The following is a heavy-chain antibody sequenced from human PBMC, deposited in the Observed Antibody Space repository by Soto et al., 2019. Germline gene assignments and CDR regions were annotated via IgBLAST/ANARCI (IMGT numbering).Heavy chain of an antibody. J-gene: IGHJ4*02. CDR3: ARGLGLYYFDY. CDR2: INAGNGDS. V-gene: IGHV1-3*01. Sequence: QVQLVQSGAEVKKPGASVKVSCKASGYTFTSYAMHWVRQAPGQRLEWMGWINAGNGDSKYSQRFQGRVTISRDTPASTAYMELSSLRSEVTAVYYCARGLGLYYFDYWGQGTLVTVSS. D-gene: IGHD1-26*01. CDR1: GYTFTSYA.